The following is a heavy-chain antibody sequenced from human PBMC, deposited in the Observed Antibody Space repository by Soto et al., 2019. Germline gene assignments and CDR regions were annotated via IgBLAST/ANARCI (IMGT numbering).Heavy chain of an antibody. CDR2: IWYDGSNK. J-gene: IGHJ6*02. V-gene: IGHV3-33*01. CDR3: ARGAGIAAARSPYYGMDV. Sequence: GGSLRLSCAASGFTFSSYGMHWVRQAPGKGLEWVAVIWYDGSNKYYADSVKGRFTISRDNSKNTLYLQMNRLRAEDTAVYYCARGAGIAAARSPYYGMDVWGQGTTVTVSS. CDR1: GFTFSSYG. D-gene: IGHD6-13*01.